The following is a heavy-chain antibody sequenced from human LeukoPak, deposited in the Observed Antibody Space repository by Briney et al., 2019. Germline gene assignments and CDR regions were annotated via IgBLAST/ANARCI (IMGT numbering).Heavy chain of an antibody. V-gene: IGHV3-23*01. CDR2: ISTSGGST. CDR3: AKEVVRGVGTIDY. Sequence: PGGSLRLSCAASGFTFSTYAMNWVRQAPGKGLEWVSTISTSGGSTYYADSVKGRFTISRDNSENTLYLQMSSLRVEDTAIYYCAKEVVRGVGTIDYWGQGTLVTVSS. D-gene: IGHD3-10*01. CDR1: GFTFSTYA. J-gene: IGHJ4*02.